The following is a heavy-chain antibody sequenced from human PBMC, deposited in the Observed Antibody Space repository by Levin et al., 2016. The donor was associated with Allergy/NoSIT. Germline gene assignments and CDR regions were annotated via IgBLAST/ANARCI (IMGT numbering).Heavy chain of an antibody. CDR2: ISYDGSNK. V-gene: IGHV3-30*18. CDR3: AKVITFGGVTADFDY. J-gene: IGHJ4*02. D-gene: IGHD3-16*01. CDR1: GITFSSYG. Sequence: GGSLRLSCAASGITFSSYGMHWVRQAPGKGLEWVAVISYDGSNKYYADSVKGRFTISRDNSKNTLYLQMNSLRAEDTAVYYCAKVITFGGVTADFDYWGQGTLVTVSS.